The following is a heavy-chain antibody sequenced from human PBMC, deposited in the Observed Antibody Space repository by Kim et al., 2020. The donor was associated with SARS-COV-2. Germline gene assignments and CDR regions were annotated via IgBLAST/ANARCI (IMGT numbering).Heavy chain of an antibody. V-gene: IGHV3-23*01. D-gene: IGHD4-17*01. CDR3: AKDRDDYGDYVFV. J-gene: IGHJ4*02. Sequence: YADSVKGRFTISRDNSKNTLYLQMNSLRAEDTAVYYCAKDRDDYGDYVFVWGQGTLVTVSS.